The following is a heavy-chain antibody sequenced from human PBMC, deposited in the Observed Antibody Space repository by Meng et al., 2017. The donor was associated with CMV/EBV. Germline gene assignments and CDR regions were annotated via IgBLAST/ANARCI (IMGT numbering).Heavy chain of an antibody. D-gene: IGHD2-2*02. CDR2: ISAYNGNT. Sequence: ASVKVSCKASGYTFTSYGISWVRQAPGQGLEWMGWISAYNGNTNYAQKLQGRVTMTTDTSTSTVYMELSSLRSEDTAVYYCARVGCSSTSCYKNYYGMDVWGQGTTVTVSS. CDR1: GYTFTSYG. J-gene: IGHJ6*02. V-gene: IGHV1-18*01. CDR3: ARVGCSSTSCYKNYYGMDV.